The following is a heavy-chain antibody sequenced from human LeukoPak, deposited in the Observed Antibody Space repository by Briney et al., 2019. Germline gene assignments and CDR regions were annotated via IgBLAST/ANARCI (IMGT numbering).Heavy chain of an antibody. CDR3: ARDNGDYVGDAFDI. CDR2: ISSSSSYI. D-gene: IGHD4-17*01. CDR1: GFTFSSYS. J-gene: IGHJ3*02. Sequence: PGGSLRLSCAASGFTFSSYSMNWVRQAPGKGLEWVSSISSSSSYIYYADSVKGRFTISRDNAKNSLYLQMNSLRAEDTAVYYCARDNGDYVGDAFDIWGQGTMVTVSS. V-gene: IGHV3-21*01.